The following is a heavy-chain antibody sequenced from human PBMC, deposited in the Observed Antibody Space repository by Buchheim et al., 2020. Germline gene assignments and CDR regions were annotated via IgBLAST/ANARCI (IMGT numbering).Heavy chain of an antibody. CDR3: ARDLYYYDSSGYYLHPTYYYYYGMDV. D-gene: IGHD3-22*01. V-gene: IGHV3-33*01. Sequence: QVQLVESGGGVVQPGRSLRLSCAASGFTFSSYGMHWVRQAPGKGLEWVAVIWYDGSNKYYADSVKGRFTISRDNSKNTLYLQMNSLRAEDTAVYYCARDLYYYDSSGYYLHPTYYYYYGMDVWGQGTT. CDR2: IWYDGSNK. J-gene: IGHJ6*02. CDR1: GFTFSSYG.